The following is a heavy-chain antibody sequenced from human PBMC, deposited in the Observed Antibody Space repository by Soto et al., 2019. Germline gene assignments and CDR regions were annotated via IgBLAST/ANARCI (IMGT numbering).Heavy chain of an antibody. V-gene: IGHV3-48*03. D-gene: IGHD2-21*01. Sequence: GRSLRCSWYVSALSISKFEMTWVRQAQGKGLEWLSSISSDGTTIYYADSVKGRFTSSRDNDKNSLYLQMNSLKREDTATYYCVRVGVVARPYWGQGTPVTFSS. CDR2: ISSDGTTI. J-gene: IGHJ4*02. CDR3: VRVGVVARPY. CDR1: ALSISKFE.